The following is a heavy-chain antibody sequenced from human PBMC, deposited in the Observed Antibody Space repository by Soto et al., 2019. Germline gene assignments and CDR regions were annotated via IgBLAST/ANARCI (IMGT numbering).Heavy chain of an antibody. CDR1: GYTFTSYY. Sequence: ASVKVSCKASGYTFTSYYMHWVRQAPGQGLEWMGIINPSGGSTSYAQKFQGRVTMTRDTSTSTVYMELSSLRSEDTAVYYCAREGTGDYGDYVSYYYYMDVWGKGTKVTVSS. CDR3: AREGTGDYGDYVSYYYYMDV. D-gene: IGHD4-17*01. J-gene: IGHJ6*03. V-gene: IGHV1-46*03. CDR2: INPSGGST.